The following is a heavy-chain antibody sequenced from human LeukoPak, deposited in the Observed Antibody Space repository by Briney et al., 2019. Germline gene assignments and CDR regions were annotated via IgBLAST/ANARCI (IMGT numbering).Heavy chain of an antibody. CDR1: GFTFSSYS. D-gene: IGHD2-15*01. CDR2: ISSSSSYI. CDR3: ARDPPLGYCSGGSCDEYFQH. Sequence: GGSLRLSCAASGFTFSSYSMNWVRQAPGKGLEWVSSISSSSSYIYYADSVKGRFTISRDNAKNSQYLQMNSLRAEDTAVYYCARDPPLGYCSGGSCDEYFQHWGQGTLVTVSS. J-gene: IGHJ1*01. V-gene: IGHV3-21*01.